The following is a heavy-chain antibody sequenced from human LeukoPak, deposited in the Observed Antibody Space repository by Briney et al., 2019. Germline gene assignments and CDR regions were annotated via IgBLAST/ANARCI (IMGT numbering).Heavy chain of an antibody. D-gene: IGHD3-10*01. CDR1: GITLSNYG. CDR2: ISGSGGNT. V-gene: IGHV3-23*01. CDR3: AKRGVVIRVFLVGFHKEASYFDS. Sequence: PGGSLRLSCAVSGITLSNYGMSLVRQVPGKGLEWVSGISGSGGNTYYADSVKGRFTISRDNSKNTLYLQMNSLRAEDTAVYFCAKRGVVIRVFLVGFHKEASYFDSWGQGALVTVSS. J-gene: IGHJ4*02.